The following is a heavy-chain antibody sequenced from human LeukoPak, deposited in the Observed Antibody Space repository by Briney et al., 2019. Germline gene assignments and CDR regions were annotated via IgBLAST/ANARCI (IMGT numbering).Heavy chain of an antibody. CDR1: GGSISSYY. Sequence: PSETLSLTCTVSGGSISSYYWSWIRQPPGKGLEWIGYIYYSGSTNYNPSLKSRVTISVDTSKNQFSLELSSVTAADTAVYYCAGVPKRFLEWSTDAFDIWGQGTMVTVSS. D-gene: IGHD3-3*01. J-gene: IGHJ3*02. CDR2: IYYSGST. CDR3: AGVPKRFLEWSTDAFDI. V-gene: IGHV4-59*01.